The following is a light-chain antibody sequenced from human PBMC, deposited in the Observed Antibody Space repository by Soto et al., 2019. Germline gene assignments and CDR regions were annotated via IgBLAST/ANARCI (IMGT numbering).Light chain of an antibody. CDR1: SSNIGAGYD. CDR2: ANN. Sequence: QSVLTQPPSVSGAPGQRVTISCTGSSSNIGAGYDVHWYQQFPGTAPKLLIYANNNRPSGVPDRFSASKSGTSASLAITGLQADDEADYYCQSCDTNLRGVVGTGTKVTVL. J-gene: IGLJ1*01. CDR3: QSCDTNLRGV. V-gene: IGLV1-40*01.